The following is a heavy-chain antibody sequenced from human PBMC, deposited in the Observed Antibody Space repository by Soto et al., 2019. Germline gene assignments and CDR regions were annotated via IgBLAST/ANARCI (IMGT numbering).Heavy chain of an antibody. Sequence: PSETLSLTCAVYGGSFSGYYWSWIRQPPGKGLEWIGEIKHRGSTNYNPSFKSRVTISVDTSKNQFSLKLSSVTAADTAVYYCARLYGSRGPFDYWGQGTLVT. CDR1: GGSFSGYY. J-gene: IGHJ4*02. V-gene: IGHV4-34*01. CDR2: IKHRGST. D-gene: IGHD6-13*01. CDR3: ARLYGSRGPFDY.